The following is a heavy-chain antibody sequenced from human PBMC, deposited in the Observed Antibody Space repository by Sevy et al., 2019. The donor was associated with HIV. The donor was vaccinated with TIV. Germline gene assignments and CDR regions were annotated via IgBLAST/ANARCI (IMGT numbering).Heavy chain of an antibody. CDR3: AKDPGGYCSSTSCPTLWWRPGYFDY. J-gene: IGHJ4*02. V-gene: IGHV3-23*01. CDR2: ISGSGGST. D-gene: IGHD2-2*01. Sequence: GGSLRLSCAASGFTFSSYAMSWVRQAPGKGLEWVSAISGSGGSTYYADSVKGRFTISRDNSKNTLYLQMNSLRAEDTAVYYCAKDPGGYCSSTSCPTLWWRPGYFDYWGQGTLVTVSS. CDR1: GFTFSSYA.